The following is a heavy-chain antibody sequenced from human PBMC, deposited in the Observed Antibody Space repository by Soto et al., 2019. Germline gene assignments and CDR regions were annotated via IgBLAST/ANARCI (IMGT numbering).Heavy chain of an antibody. CDR2: ISPFNGHT. D-gene: IGHD1-26*01. Sequence: QVQLVQSGGEVKKPGASVKVSCKPAGYTFTNYVISWVRQAPGQGLEWMGWISPFNGHTKYAQKFQDRVTLTTDTSTSTAYMELRSLRFDDAGVYYCARDAGGGSYLAYLGQGTLVAVSS. CDR1: GYTFTNYV. V-gene: IGHV1-18*01. J-gene: IGHJ4*02. CDR3: ARDAGGGSYLAY.